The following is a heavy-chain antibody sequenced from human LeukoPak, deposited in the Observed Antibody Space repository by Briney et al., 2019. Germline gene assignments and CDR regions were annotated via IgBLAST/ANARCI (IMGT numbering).Heavy chain of an antibody. CDR2: IRQDGSDK. J-gene: IGHJ5*02. CDR3: ARLLGQSTIYDL. Sequence: QPGGSLRLSCAASGFTFNRHWMSWVRQAPGKGLEWVATIRQDGSDKYYVDSVKGRFFISRDNAENLLSLQMNSLRVEDTAMYYCARLLGQSTIYDLWGQGTLVTASS. V-gene: IGHV3-7*01. D-gene: IGHD5/OR15-5a*01. CDR1: GFTFNRHW.